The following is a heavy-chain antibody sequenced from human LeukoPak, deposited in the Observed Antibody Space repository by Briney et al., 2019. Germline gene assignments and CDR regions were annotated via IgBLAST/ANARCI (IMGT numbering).Heavy chain of an antibody. CDR1: GYTFTSYY. CDR3: ARGGDSGYYKPPLAFDI. Sequence: ASVKVSCKASGYTFTSYYMHWVRQAPGQGLEWMGIINPSGGSTSYAQKFQGRVTMTRDTSTSTVYMELSSLRSEDTAVYYCARGGDSGYYKPPLAFDIWGQGTMVTVSS. CDR2: INPSGGST. V-gene: IGHV1-46*01. J-gene: IGHJ3*02. D-gene: IGHD3-22*01.